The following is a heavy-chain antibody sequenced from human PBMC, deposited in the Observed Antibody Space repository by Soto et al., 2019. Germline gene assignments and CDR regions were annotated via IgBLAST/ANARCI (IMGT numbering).Heavy chain of an antibody. J-gene: IGHJ4*02. Sequence: QVQLQESGPGLVKLSDTLSLTCPVSGGSIPGYYWNWIRQPPGKGLEWMGGIYFTGAANYNPSLRSRVAISVDTSKNQSSLTLTSVTAADTAVYYCARERTPRTVFDYWGQRTLVTVSS. D-gene: IGHD1-1*01. V-gene: IGHV4-59*01. CDR1: GGSIPGYY. CDR2: IYFTGAA. CDR3: ARERTPRTVFDY.